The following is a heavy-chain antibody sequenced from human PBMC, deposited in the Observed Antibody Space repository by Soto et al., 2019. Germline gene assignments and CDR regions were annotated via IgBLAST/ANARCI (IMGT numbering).Heavy chain of an antibody. CDR1: GGSISSYY. CDR3: ARENYDFWSGYYPEYYYGMDV. CDR2: IYYSGST. V-gene: IGHV4-59*01. J-gene: IGHJ6*02. Sequence: SETLSLTCTVSGGSISSYYWSWIRQPPGKGLEWIGYIYYSGSTNYNPSLKSRVTISVDTSKNQFSLKLSSVTAADTAVYYCARENYDFWSGYYPEYYYGMDVWGQGTTVTVPS. D-gene: IGHD3-3*01.